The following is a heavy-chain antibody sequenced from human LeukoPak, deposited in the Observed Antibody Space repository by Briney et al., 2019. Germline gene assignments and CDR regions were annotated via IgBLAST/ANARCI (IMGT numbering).Heavy chain of an antibody. CDR3: AREGGSYSNYFDY. CDR1: GFTFSSYW. CDR2: IYSDGIST. D-gene: IGHD1-26*01. J-gene: IGHJ4*02. Sequence: GGSLRLSCATSGFTFSSYWMHWVRQAPGKGLVWVSRIYSDGISTSYADSVKGRFTISRDNAKNTLYLQMNSLKAEDTAIYYCAREGGSYSNYFDYWGQGTLVTVSS. V-gene: IGHV3-74*01.